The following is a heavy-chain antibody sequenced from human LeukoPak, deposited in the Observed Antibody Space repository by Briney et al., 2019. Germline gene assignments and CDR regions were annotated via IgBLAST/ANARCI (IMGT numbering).Heavy chain of an antibody. CDR2: ISAYNGNT. CDR3: ARGITPQPYYDSSGHDPLTAIAEYFQH. V-gene: IGHV1-18*01. CDR1: GYTFTSYG. D-gene: IGHD3-22*01. J-gene: IGHJ1*01. Sequence: ASVTVSCKASGYTFTSYGISWVRQAPGQGLEWMGWISAYNGNTNYAQKLQGRVTMTTDTSTSTAYMELRSLRSDDTAVYYCARGITPQPYYDSSGHDPLTAIAEYFQHWGQGTLVTVSS.